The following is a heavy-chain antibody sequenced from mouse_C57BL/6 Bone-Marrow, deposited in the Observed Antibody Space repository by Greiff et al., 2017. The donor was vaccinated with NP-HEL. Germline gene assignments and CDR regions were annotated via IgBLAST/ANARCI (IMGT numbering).Heavy chain of an antibody. J-gene: IGHJ2*01. CDR3: TREGYYFDY. CDR2: ISSGGDYI. D-gene: IGHD3-3*01. CDR1: GFTFSSYA. V-gene: IGHV5-9-1*02. Sequence: EVKLVESGEGLVKSGGSLKLSCVASGFTFSSYAMSWVRQTPEKRLEWVAYISSGGDYIYYADTVKGRFTISRDNARNTLYLQMSSLKSEDTAMYYCTREGYYFDYWGQGTTLTVSS.